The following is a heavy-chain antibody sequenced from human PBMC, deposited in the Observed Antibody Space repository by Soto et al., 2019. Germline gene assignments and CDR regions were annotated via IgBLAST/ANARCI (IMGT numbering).Heavy chain of an antibody. CDR3: ARDLYSYDPDNSYYYGMDV. Sequence: GGSLRLSCAASGFPFSTYGMHWVRQAPGKGLEWVEVISYDGTKKYYGDSVGDSVKGRFTISRDNSKNTLYLQMNSLRAEDTAVYYCARDLYSYDPDNSYYYGMDVWGQGTTVTVSS. D-gene: IGHD5-18*01. CDR2: ISYDGTKK. CDR1: GFPFSTYG. V-gene: IGHV3-30*03. J-gene: IGHJ6*02.